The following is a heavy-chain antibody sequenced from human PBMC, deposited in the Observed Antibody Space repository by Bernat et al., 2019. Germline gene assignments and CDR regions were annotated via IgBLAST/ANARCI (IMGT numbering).Heavy chain of an antibody. D-gene: IGHD2-2*01. J-gene: IGHJ6*02. CDR3: AATGTSFNRGCSSTSCYLVGYYYYGMDV. CDR1: GFTFSSYG. V-gene: IGHV3-30*03. Sequence: QVQLVESGGGVVQPGRSLRLSCAASGFTFSSYGMHWVRQAPGKGLEWVAVISYDGSNKYYADSVKGRFPISRDNSKNTLYLQMNSLRAEDTAVYYCAATGTSFNRGCSSTSCYLVGYYYYGMDVWGQGTTVTVSS. CDR2: ISYDGSNK.